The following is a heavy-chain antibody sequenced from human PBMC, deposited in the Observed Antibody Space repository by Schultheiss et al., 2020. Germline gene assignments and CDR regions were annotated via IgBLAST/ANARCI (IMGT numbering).Heavy chain of an antibody. CDR2: ISSSSSYI. V-gene: IGHV3-21*01. D-gene: IGHD2-2*01. J-gene: IGHJ4*02. Sequence: GGSLRLSCAASGFTFSSYSMNWVRQAPGKGLEWVSSISSSSSYIYYADSVKGRFTISRDNAKNTLYLQMNSLRAEDTAVYYCAKGSIVVVPAAMSGWGQGTLVTVSS. CDR1: GFTFSSYS. CDR3: AKGSIVVVPAAMSG.